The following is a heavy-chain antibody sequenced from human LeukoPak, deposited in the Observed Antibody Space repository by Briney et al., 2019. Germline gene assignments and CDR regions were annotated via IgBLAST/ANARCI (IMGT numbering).Heavy chain of an antibody. CDR1: GGTFSSYA. J-gene: IGHJ5*02. V-gene: IGHV1-69*04. D-gene: IGHD3-10*01. CDR3: ARATSRTITMVRGVPPNWFDP. Sequence: ASVKVSCKASGGTFSSYAISWVRQAPGQGLERMGRIIPILGIANYAQKFQGRFTTTADKSTSTAYMELSSLRSEDTAVYYCARATSRTITMVRGVPPNWFDPWGQGTLVTVSS. CDR2: IIPILGIA.